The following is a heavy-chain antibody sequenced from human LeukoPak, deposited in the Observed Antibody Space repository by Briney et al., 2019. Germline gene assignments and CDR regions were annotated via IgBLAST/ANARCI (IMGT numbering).Heavy chain of an antibody. V-gene: IGHV4-59*12. D-gene: IGHD2-15*01. CDR3: ARDYLLGYCSGGSCSERDY. CDR2: IYYSGST. J-gene: IGHJ4*02. CDR1: GGSISSYY. Sequence: SETLSLTCTVSGGSISSYYWSWIRQPPGKGLEWIGYIYYSGSTNYNPSLKSRVTISVDTSKNQFSLKLSSVTAADTAVYYCARDYLLGYCSGGSCSERDYWGQGTLVTVSS.